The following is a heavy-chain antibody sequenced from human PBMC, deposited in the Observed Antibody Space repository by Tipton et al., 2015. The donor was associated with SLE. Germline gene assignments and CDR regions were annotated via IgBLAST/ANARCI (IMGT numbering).Heavy chain of an antibody. Sequence: TLSLTCTVSGGSISSGGYYWSWIRQHPGKGLEWIGSIYYSGSTYYNPSLKSRVTISVDTSKNQFSLKLSSVTAADTAVYYCARHMTDDARGMDVWGQGTTVTVSS. CDR2: IYYSGST. CDR3: ARHMTDDARGMDV. J-gene: IGHJ6*02. D-gene: IGHD1-1*01. V-gene: IGHV4-39*07. CDR1: GGSISSGGYY.